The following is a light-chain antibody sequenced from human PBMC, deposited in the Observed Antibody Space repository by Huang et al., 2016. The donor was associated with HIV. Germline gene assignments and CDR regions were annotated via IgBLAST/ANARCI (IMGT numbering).Light chain of an antibody. CDR3: QQYNKWPPYT. CDR2: GAS. V-gene: IGKV3-15*01. J-gene: IGKJ2*01. Sequence: VMTQSPATLSVSPGERATLSCRASESILRNLAWYQQRPGQPPRPLIYGASVRLPGIPDRFRGIGSGTEFSLTISSLQSEDFAVYYCQQYNKWPPYTYGQGTKLEIK. CDR1: ESILRN.